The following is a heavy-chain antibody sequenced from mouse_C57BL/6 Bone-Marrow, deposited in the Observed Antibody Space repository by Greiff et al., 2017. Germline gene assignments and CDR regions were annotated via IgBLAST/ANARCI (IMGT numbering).Heavy chain of an antibody. J-gene: IGHJ3*01. D-gene: IGHD2-1*01. Sequence: QVQLKQSGAELARPGASVKLSCKASGYTFTSYGISWVKQRTGQGLEWIGEIYPRSGNPYYNEKFKGKATLTADKSSSTAYMELRSLTSVDSAVYFCARVRAKGNPWFADWGQGTLVTVSA. V-gene: IGHV1-81*01. CDR2: IYPRSGNP. CDR3: ARVRAKGNPWFAD. CDR1: GYTFTSYG.